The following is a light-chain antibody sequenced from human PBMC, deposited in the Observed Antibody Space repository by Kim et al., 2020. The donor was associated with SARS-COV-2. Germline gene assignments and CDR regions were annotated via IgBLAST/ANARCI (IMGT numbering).Light chain of an antibody. Sequence: ALGQTVRLTCQGDSRKNYCATWDQQRPGQAPVLVLYGKYNRPSGIPDRFSGSASGNTASLTITGAQAEDAADYYCNSRDSSGDHVVFGGGTKLTVL. J-gene: IGLJ3*02. V-gene: IGLV3-19*01. CDR2: GKY. CDR3: NSRDSSGDHVV. CDR1: SRKNYC.